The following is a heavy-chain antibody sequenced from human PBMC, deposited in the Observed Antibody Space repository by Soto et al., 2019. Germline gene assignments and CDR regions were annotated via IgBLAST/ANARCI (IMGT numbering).Heavy chain of an antibody. J-gene: IGHJ6*02. CDR1: GGTFSSYA. Sequence: GASVKVSCKASGGTFSSYAISWVRQAPGQGLEWMGGIIPISGTANYAQKFQGRVTITADESTSTAYMELSSLRSEDTAVYYCARDCSGGSCREYYYYGMDVWGQGTTVTVSS. CDR3: ARDCSGGSCREYYYYGMDV. V-gene: IGHV1-69*13. CDR2: IIPISGTA. D-gene: IGHD2-15*01.